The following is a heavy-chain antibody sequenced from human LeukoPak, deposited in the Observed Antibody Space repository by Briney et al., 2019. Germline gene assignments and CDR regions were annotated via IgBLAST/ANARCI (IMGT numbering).Heavy chain of an antibody. CDR1: GDSVSSDSVV. D-gene: IGHD2-2*01. CDR2: TYYRSQWYN. Sequence: SQTLSLLCAICGDSVSSDSVVWKWIRQSPSRGLEWLGRTYYRSQWYNEYALSLSSRITINADTCKNQFSLHLNSVTPEDTGVYYCARDLYCSNFACSFDSWGQGTLVTVPS. V-gene: IGHV6-1*01. J-gene: IGHJ4*02. CDR3: ARDLYCSNFACSFDS.